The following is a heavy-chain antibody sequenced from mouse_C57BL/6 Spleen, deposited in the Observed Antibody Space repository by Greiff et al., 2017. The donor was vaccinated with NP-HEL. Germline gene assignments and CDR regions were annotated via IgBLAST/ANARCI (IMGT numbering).Heavy chain of an antibody. J-gene: IGHJ2*01. CDR1: GFTFSSYA. Sequence: EVKLMESGGGLVKPGGSLKLSCAASGFTFSSYAMSWVRQTPEKRLEWVATISDGGSYTYYPDNVKGRFTISRDNAKNNLYLQMSHLKSEDTAMYYCAREDYSNYGVYYFDYWGQGTTLTVSS. V-gene: IGHV5-4*01. D-gene: IGHD2-5*01. CDR3: AREDYSNYGVYYFDY. CDR2: ISDGGSYT.